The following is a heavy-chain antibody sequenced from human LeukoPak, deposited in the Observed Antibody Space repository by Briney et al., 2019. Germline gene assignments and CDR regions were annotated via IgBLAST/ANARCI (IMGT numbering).Heavy chain of an antibody. CDR3: ARALPGYSGYDPLDY. CDR2: IIPIFGTA. CDR1: GGTFSSYA. D-gene: IGHD5-12*01. Sequence: ASVKVSCKASGGTFSSYAISWVRQAPGQGLEWMGGIIPIFGTANYAQKFQGRVTITADESTSTAYMELSSLRSEDTAVYYCARALPGYSGYDPLDYWGQGTLVTVSS. J-gene: IGHJ4*02. V-gene: IGHV1-69*13.